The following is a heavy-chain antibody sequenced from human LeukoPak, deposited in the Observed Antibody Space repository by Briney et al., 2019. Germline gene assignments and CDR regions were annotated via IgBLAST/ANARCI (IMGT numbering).Heavy chain of an antibody. J-gene: IGHJ4*02. V-gene: IGHV3-21*04. CDR2: ITSSSSYI. CDR3: ARDIGGIFDS. Sequence: GGALRLSCAASGFTFSSYSMNWVRQAPGKGPEWVSSITSSSSYIYYADSLKGRFTNSRDSSKNTLYLQINSLRAEDTAVYYCARDIGGIFDSWGQGTLVTVSS. D-gene: IGHD1-26*01. CDR1: GFTFSSYS.